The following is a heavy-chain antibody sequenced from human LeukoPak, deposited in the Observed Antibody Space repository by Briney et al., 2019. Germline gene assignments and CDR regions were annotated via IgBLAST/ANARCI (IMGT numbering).Heavy chain of an antibody. CDR2: ISGSGGST. J-gene: IGHJ4*02. CDR1: GFTFDDYG. V-gene: IGHV3-23*01. CDR3: AKEFDILTGYPCYFDY. Sequence: PGGSLRLSCAASGFTFDDYGMSWVRQAPGKGLEWVSGISGSGGSTYYADSVKGRFTISRDKSKNTLYLQMNSLRAEDTAVYYCAKEFDILTGYPCYFDYWGQGTLVTVSS. D-gene: IGHD3-9*01.